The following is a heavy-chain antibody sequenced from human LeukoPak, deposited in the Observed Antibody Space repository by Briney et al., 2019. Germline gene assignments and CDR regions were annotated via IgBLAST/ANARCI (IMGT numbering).Heavy chain of an antibody. V-gene: IGHV3-23*01. J-gene: IGHJ4*02. CDR2: ISGSGGTT. Sequence: GGSLRLSCAASEFTFSSHSMTWVRQAPGKGLEWVSVISGSGGTTYYADSVRGRFTISRDNSKNTLYLKMNTLRAADTAVYYCAKPYDSSGYYYIDYWGQGTLVTVSS. CDR1: EFTFSSHS. D-gene: IGHD3-22*01. CDR3: AKPYDSSGYYYIDY.